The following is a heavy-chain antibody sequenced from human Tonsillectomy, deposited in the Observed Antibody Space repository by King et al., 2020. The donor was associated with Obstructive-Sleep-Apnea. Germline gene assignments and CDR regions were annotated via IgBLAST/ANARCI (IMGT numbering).Heavy chain of an antibody. CDR1: GYSISSGYY. J-gene: IGHJ4*02. CDR2: IHHSGNT. D-gene: IGHD3-9*01. CDR3: ARVPQFYEDTGYPTYFDY. Sequence: QLQESGPGLVKPSETLSLTCSVSGYSISSGYYWGWIRQPPGKGLEWIGNIHHSGNTNYNPSLRSLIPISVETSQNQFSLQMTFVTAADTAMFYCARVPQFYEDTGYPTYFDYWGQGTLVTVSS. V-gene: IGHV4-38-2*02.